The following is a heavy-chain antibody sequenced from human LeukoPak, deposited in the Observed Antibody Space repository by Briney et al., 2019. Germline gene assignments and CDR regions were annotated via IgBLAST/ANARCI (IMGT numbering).Heavy chain of an antibody. CDR3: ARGVDSSGQPP. V-gene: IGHV1-8*03. CDR2: MNPNSGNT. CDR1: GYTSTSYD. D-gene: IGHD3-22*01. Sequence: ASVKVSCKASGYTSTSYDINWVRQATGQGLEWMGWMNPNSGNTGYAQKFQGRVTITRNTSISTAYMELSSLRSEDTAVYYCARGVDSSGQPPWGQGTLVTVSS. J-gene: IGHJ5*02.